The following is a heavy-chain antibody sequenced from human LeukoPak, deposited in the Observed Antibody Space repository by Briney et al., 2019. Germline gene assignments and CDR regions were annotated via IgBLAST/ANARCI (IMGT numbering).Heavy chain of an antibody. CDR3: AKISVVGVIRGAFGI. D-gene: IGHD3-10*01. CDR2: ISGSGDST. CDR1: GFXFSSYA. J-gene: IGHJ3*02. Sequence: GGSPRLSCGASGFXFSSYAISWVRQAPGKGLEWVSGISGSGDSTYYADSVKGRFTISRDNSKNTLYLQMNSLRAEDTALYYCAKISVVGVIRGAFGIWGQGTMVTVSS. V-gene: IGHV3-23*01.